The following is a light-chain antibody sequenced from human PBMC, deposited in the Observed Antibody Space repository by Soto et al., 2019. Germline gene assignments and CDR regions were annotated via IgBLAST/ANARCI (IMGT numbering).Light chain of an antibody. Sequence: EIVLTQSPGTLSLSPGERATLSCRASQSVSSSYLAWYQQNPDQAPRLLIYGASSRATGIPDRFSGSGSVTVFTLTISRLEPEDFAVYYCQQYGSSPYTFGQGTKLEIK. CDR1: QSVSSSY. V-gene: IGKV3-20*01. CDR3: QQYGSSPYT. CDR2: GAS. J-gene: IGKJ2*01.